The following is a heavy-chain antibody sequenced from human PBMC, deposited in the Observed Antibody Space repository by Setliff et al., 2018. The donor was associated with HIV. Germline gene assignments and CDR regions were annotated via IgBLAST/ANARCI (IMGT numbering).Heavy chain of an antibody. D-gene: IGHD2-21*01. Sequence: GASVKVSCKASGGTFGIYGISWVRQAPGQGLEWMGGTIPMFGTANYAQKFQGRVTITTDESTNTGYMEQSSLRSEDTAVYYCARSLWWLRVRVYYYGMDVWGQGTTVTVSS. J-gene: IGHJ6*02. CDR2: TIPMFGTA. V-gene: IGHV1-69*05. CDR3: ARSLWWLRVRVYYYGMDV. CDR1: GGTFGIYG.